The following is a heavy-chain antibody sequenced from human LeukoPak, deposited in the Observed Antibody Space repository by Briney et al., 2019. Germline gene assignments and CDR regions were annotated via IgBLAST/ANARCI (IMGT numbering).Heavy chain of an antibody. CDR1: GYTFTSYY. CDR2: INPSGGST. Sequence: GASVKVSCKASGYTFTSYYMHWVRQAPGQGLEWMGIINPSGGSTSYAQKFQGRVTMTRDTSTSTVYMELSSLRSEDTAVYYCARVPMVRGVIGSYGMDVWGKGTTVTVSS. J-gene: IGHJ6*04. V-gene: IGHV1-46*01. D-gene: IGHD3-10*01. CDR3: ARVPMVRGVIGSYGMDV.